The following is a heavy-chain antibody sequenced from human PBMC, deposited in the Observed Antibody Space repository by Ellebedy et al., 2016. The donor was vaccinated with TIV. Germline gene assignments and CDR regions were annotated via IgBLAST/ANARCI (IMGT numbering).Heavy chain of an antibody. CDR3: ARDAFGSIDY. Sequence: GGSLRLXXAAPGFTFSTYAIHWVRQAPGRGLECVALISHDESNKNYADSVKGRFTISRDNSKNTLFLQMNSLRDEDTAVYYCARDAFGSIDYWGQGTLVTVSS. D-gene: IGHD3-3*01. CDR2: ISHDESNK. CDR1: GFTFSTYA. J-gene: IGHJ4*02. V-gene: IGHV3-30-3*01.